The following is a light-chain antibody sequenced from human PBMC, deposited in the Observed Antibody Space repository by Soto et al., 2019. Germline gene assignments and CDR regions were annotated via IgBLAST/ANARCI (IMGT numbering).Light chain of an antibody. Sequence: EIVLTQSPGTLSLSPGERGALSCRASQSVTSRSLAWYQQNPGQAPRLLIYGASNRATGIPDRFSGSGSGTDFTLTISRLEPEDFAVYYCQQYGSSPWTFCQGTKVEIK. CDR1: QSVTSRS. J-gene: IGKJ1*01. CDR2: GAS. CDR3: QQYGSSPWT. V-gene: IGKV3-20*01.